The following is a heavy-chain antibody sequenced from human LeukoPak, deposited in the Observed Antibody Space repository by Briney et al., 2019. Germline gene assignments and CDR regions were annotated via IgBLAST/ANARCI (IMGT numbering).Heavy chain of an antibody. CDR2: INLSGGST. D-gene: IGHD3-10*01. J-gene: IGHJ4*02. CDR1: GYTFTSYY. V-gene: IGHV1-46*01. Sequence: ASVKVSCTASGYTFTSYYMHWVRQAPGQGLEWMGIINLSGGSTSYAQKFQGRVTMTRDTSTSTVYMELSSLRSEDTAVYYCARGPRITMVRGGHYYFDYWGQGTLVTVSS. CDR3: ARGPRITMVRGGHYYFDY.